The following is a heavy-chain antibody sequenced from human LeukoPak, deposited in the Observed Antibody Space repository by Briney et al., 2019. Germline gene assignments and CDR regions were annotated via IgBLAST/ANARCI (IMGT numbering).Heavy chain of an antibody. V-gene: IGHV1-18*01. Sequence: GASVKLSCTASGYTFTSYGISWVRQAPGQGLEWMGWISAYNGNTNYAQKLQGRVTMTTDTSTSTAYMELRSLRSDDTAVYYCARGPPGWFQRGWFDPWGQGTLVTVSS. D-gene: IGHD6-19*01. J-gene: IGHJ5*02. CDR1: GYTFTSYG. CDR2: ISAYNGNT. CDR3: ARGPPGWFQRGWFDP.